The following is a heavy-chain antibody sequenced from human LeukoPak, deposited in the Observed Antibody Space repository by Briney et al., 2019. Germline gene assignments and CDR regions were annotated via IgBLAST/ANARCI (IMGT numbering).Heavy chain of an antibody. J-gene: IGHJ4*02. Sequence: GESLKISCKASGYSFTNYWIAWVRQMPGRGLEWMGIIYPGDSDTRYSRSFQGQVTISADKSINTSSLQWNNLKASDTAMYYCARRGHSYGEYNFDYWGQRNLVTASS. CDR2: IYPGDSDT. D-gene: IGHD5-18*01. V-gene: IGHV5-51*01. CDR1: GYSFTNYW. CDR3: ARRGHSYGEYNFDY.